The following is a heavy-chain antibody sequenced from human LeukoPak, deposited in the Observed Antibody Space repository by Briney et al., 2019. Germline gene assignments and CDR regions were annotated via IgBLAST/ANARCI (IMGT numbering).Heavy chain of an antibody. CDR1: GFTFSSYW. Sequence: GSLRLSCAASGFTFSSYWMSWVRQAPGKGLEWVANIKQDGSEKYYVDSVKGRFTISRDNAKNSLYLQMNSLRAEDTAVYYCARDGDRRDGYNPGFDYWGQGTLVTVSS. V-gene: IGHV3-7*01. D-gene: IGHD5-24*01. J-gene: IGHJ4*02. CDR2: IKQDGSEK. CDR3: ARDGDRRDGYNPGFDY.